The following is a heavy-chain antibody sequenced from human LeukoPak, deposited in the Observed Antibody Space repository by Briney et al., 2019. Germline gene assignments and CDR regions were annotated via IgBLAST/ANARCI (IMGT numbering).Heavy chain of an antibody. CDR3: ARGLQLWWPGDAFDI. CDR1: GFTFNIYS. CDR2: ISGTSNYI. V-gene: IGHV3-21*01. D-gene: IGHD5-18*01. Sequence: GGSLRLSCAASGFTFNIYSMNWVRQAPGKGLEWVSSISGTSNYIYYADSVKGRFTISRDNAKNSLYLHMNSLRAEDTAVYYCARGLQLWWPGDAFDIWGQGTMVTVSS. J-gene: IGHJ3*02.